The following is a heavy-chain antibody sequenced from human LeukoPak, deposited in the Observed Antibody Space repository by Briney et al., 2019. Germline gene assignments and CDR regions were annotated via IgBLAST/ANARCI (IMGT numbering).Heavy chain of an antibody. Sequence: GASVKVSCKASGYTFTSYYMHWVRQAPGQGLEWMGIINPSGGSTNYAQKFQGRVTMTRDTSTSTVYMELSSLRSEDTAVYYCARERVVAATPIYYYYGMDVWGQGTTVTVSS. CDR3: ARERVVAATPIYYYYGMDV. CDR1: GYTFTSYY. CDR2: INPSGGST. J-gene: IGHJ6*02. V-gene: IGHV1-46*01. D-gene: IGHD2-15*01.